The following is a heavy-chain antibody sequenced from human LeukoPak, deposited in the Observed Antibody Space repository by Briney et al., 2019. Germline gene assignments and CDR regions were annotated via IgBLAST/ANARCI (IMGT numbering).Heavy chain of an antibody. Sequence: PGRSLRLSCAASGFTFSSYAMHWVRQAPGKGLEWVAVISYDGSNKYYADSVKGRFTISRDNSKNTLYLQMNSLRAEDTAVYYCARRGLLWFGELLSDSYYYGMDVWGQGTTVTVSS. CDR1: GFTFSSYA. CDR2: ISYDGSNK. D-gene: IGHD3-10*01. J-gene: IGHJ6*02. CDR3: ARRGLLWFGELLSDSYYYGMDV. V-gene: IGHV3-30-3*01.